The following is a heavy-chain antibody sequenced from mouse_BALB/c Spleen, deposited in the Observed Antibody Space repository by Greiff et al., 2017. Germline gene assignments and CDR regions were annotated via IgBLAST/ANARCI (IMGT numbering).Heavy chain of an antibody. V-gene: IGHV5-6-5*01. Sequence: EVKLMESGGGLVQPGGSLKLSCAASGFTFSSYAMSWVRQTPEKRLEWVASISSGGSTYYPDSVKGRFTISRDNARNILYLQMSSLKSEDTAMYYCARQGGLGGYYFDYWGQGTTLTVSS. CDR2: ISSGGST. CDR1: GFTFSSYA. CDR3: ARQGGLGGYYFDY. D-gene: IGHD3-3*01. J-gene: IGHJ2*01.